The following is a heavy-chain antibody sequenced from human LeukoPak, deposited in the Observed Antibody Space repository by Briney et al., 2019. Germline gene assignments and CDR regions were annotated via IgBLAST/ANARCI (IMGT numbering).Heavy chain of an antibody. CDR3: ARDPASKYSSAPSGYFAY. CDR1: GFTLSIYA. D-gene: IGHD6-19*01. Sequence: PGRSLRLSCAASGFTLSIYAMHWVRQAPGKGLDWVALISYDGSNKYYADSVKCRFTISRDNSKNTLYLQMNSLRAEDTAVYYCARDPASKYSSAPSGYFAYWGQGTLVTVSS. CDR2: ISYDGSNK. J-gene: IGHJ4*02. V-gene: IGHV3-30*14.